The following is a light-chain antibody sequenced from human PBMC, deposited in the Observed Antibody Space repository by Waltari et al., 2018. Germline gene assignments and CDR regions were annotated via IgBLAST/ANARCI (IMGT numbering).Light chain of an antibody. J-gene: IGKJ4*01. CDR3: QERSNWPGGA. CDR1: QSVRTY. Sequence: EIVLTQSPATLSLSPGERATLSCGASQSVRTYLAWYQHRPGLAPRLLIYDASNRATDVPARFSGSGSGTDFTLTISSLQPEDFAVYYCQERSNWPGGAFGGGTKVE. V-gene: IGKV3-11*01. CDR2: DAS.